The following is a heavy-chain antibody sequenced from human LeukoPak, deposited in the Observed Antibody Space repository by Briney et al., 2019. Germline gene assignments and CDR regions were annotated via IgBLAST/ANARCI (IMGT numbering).Heavy chain of an antibody. CDR1: GFKFSSYW. CDR2: IKQDGSEK. D-gene: IGHD3-22*01. V-gene: IGHV3-7*01. CDR3: ARRARLRGHYDSGGHPYDGFDI. Sequence: PGGSLRLSCAASGFKFSSYWMSWVRQAPGKGLEWVANIKQDGSEKSYVDSVKGRFTISRDNVKNSLYLQMNRLRAEDTAVYFCARRARLRGHYDSGGHPYDGFDIWGQGTMVTVSS. J-gene: IGHJ3*02.